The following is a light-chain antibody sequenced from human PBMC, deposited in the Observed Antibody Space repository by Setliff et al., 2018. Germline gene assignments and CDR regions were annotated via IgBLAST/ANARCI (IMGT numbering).Light chain of an antibody. CDR1: TSDIGAYNY. Sequence: HSALTQHASVSGSPGQSITISCTGSTSDIGAYNYVAWYQQHPGKAPKLMIYDVSVRPSGVSSRFSGSKSGNTASLTISGLQAEDEADYYCSSYSSRTTLDVFGTGTKVTVL. CDR2: DVS. J-gene: IGLJ1*01. V-gene: IGLV2-14*03. CDR3: SSYSSRTTLDV.